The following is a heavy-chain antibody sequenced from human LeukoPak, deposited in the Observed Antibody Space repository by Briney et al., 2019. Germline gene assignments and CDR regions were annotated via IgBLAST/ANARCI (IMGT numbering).Heavy chain of an antibody. CDR3: ARVGCTGGSCYGWFDP. D-gene: IGHD2-15*01. Sequence: PSETLSLTCTVSGDSISSYYWSWIRQPPGKGLEWIGYISYSGSTNYNPSLKSRVTISVDTSKNQFSLKLSSVTAADTAVYYCARVGCTGGSCYGWFDPWGQGTLVTVSS. V-gene: IGHV4-59*08. CDR2: ISYSGST. J-gene: IGHJ5*02. CDR1: GDSISSYY.